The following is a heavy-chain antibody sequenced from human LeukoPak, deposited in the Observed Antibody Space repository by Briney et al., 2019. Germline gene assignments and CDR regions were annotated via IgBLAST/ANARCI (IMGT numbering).Heavy chain of an antibody. CDR3: ARIKYQLPYYYYYMDV. J-gene: IGHJ6*03. V-gene: IGHV4-59*01. D-gene: IGHD2-2*01. CDR2: IYYSGTT. CDR1: GGSISNYY. Sequence: SETLSLTCTVSGGSISNYYWNWIRQPPGKGLEWIGYIYYSGTTNYNPSLKSRVTISVDTSKNQFSLKLSSVTAADTAVYYYARIKYQLPYYYYYMDVWGKGTTVTISS.